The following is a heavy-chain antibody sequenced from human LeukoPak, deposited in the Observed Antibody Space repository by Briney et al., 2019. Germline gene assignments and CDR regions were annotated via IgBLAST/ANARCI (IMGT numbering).Heavy chain of an antibody. D-gene: IGHD6-13*01. Sequence: GGSLRLSCAASGFTFSSYGMHWVRQAPGKGLEWVAFIRSDGSNKYYADSVKGRFTISRDNSKNTLYLQMNSLRAEDTAVYYCAKDSTSWRVGFDYWGQGTLDTVSS. CDR3: AKDSTSWRVGFDY. V-gene: IGHV3-30*02. CDR1: GFTFSSYG. J-gene: IGHJ4*02. CDR2: IRSDGSNK.